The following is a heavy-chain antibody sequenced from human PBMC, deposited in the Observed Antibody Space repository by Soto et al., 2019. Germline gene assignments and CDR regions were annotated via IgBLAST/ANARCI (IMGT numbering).Heavy chain of an antibody. J-gene: IGHJ6*03. D-gene: IGHD2-8*01. CDR2: IYYSGST. V-gene: IGHV4-31*03. Sequence: SETLSLTCTVSGGSISSGGYYWSWIRQHPGKGLEWIGYIYYSGSTYYNPSLKSRVTISVDTSKNQFSLKLSSVTAADTAVYYCARGLRERARRMVYAPRYYYYYMDVWGKGTTVTVSS. CDR1: GGSISSGGYY. CDR3: ARGLRERARRMVYAPRYYYYYMDV.